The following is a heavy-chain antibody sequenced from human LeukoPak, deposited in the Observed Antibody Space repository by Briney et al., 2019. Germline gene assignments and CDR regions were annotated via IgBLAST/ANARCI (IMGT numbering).Heavy chain of an antibody. CDR2: IYTGGST. CDR1: GGSISSTY. Sequence: SETLSLTCPVSGGSISSTYGGWTRQPAGKGLEWIGRIYTGGSTNYNPSLKSRVTMSVDTSKNQFSLKLSSVTAADTAVYYCARDAVVVPAAISRYHYYYMDVWGKGTTVTVSS. J-gene: IGHJ6*03. V-gene: IGHV4-4*07. D-gene: IGHD2-2*02. CDR3: ARDAVVVPAAISRYHYYYMDV.